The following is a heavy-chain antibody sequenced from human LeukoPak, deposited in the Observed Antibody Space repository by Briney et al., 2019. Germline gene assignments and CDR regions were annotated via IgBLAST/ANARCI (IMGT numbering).Heavy chain of an antibody. CDR3: ARDSALLNNGDWYGGSDY. CDR2: MSALNGNT. V-gene: IGHV1-18*01. Sequence: ASVKVSCKASGYTFTNYGISWVRQAPAQGLEWMGWMSALNGNTNYQHKFQGRVTMTTDTSKNTAYMELRSLRSDDTAMYYCARDSALLNNGDWYGGSDYWGQGTLVTVSS. D-gene: IGHD4-17*01. CDR1: GYTFTNYG. J-gene: IGHJ4*02.